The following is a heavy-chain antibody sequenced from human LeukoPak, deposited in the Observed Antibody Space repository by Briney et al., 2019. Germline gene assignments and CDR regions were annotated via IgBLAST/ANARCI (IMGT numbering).Heavy chain of an antibody. CDR2: IDNSGST. J-gene: IGHJ2*01. CDR1: GGSIRSNS. Sequence: SETLSLTCSVSGGSIRSNSWTWIRQSSEKGLEWIGYIDNSGSTKYNPSLKSRVTISVDTSNNQVSLKVSSVTAADTAVYYCARRTPFSGDYLKTPGGWSFDLWGRGALVTVSS. D-gene: IGHD4-17*01. CDR3: ARRTPFSGDYLKTPGGWSFDL. V-gene: IGHV4-59*12.